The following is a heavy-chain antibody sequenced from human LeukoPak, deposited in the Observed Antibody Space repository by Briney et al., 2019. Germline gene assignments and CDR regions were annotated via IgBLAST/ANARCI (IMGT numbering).Heavy chain of an antibody. Sequence: GGSLRLSCRASGFTFTNFAMSWVRQAPGKGLEWVSFISSSSSYIYYADSVKGRFTISRDNAKNSLYLQMNSLRAEDTAVYYCARDGGYWGQGTLVTVCS. CDR2: ISSSSSYI. V-gene: IGHV3-21*01. CDR1: GFTFTNFA. D-gene: IGHD3-16*01. J-gene: IGHJ4*02. CDR3: ARDGGY.